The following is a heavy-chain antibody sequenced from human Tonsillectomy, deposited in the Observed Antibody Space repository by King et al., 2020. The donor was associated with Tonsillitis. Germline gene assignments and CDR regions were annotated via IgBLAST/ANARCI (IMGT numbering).Heavy chain of an antibody. CDR2: IYSGGST. Sequence: HVQLQESGPRLVKPSETLSLTCTVSGGSINNFYWSWIRQSAGKGLEWIGRIYSGGSTKYNPSLKSRVTMSVDTSKSQFSLKLSSVTAADTAVYYCARDRYFKKSTLYYLDYWGRGTLVTVSS. CDR3: ARDRYFKKSTLYYLDY. D-gene: IGHD1-1*01. J-gene: IGHJ4*02. CDR1: GGSINNFY. V-gene: IGHV4-4*07.